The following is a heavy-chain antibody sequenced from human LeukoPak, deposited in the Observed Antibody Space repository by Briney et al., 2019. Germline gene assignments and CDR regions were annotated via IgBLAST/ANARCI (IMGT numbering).Heavy chain of an antibody. CDR3: ARSNYYGSGSYYNDY. J-gene: IGHJ4*02. Sequence: ASVKVSCKASGYTFTSYYMHWVRQAPGQGLEWMGIINPSGGSTSYAQKLQGRVTMTRDMSTSTVYMELSSLRSEDTAVYYCARSNYYGSGSYYNDYWGQGTLVTVSS. CDR1: GYTFTSYY. V-gene: IGHV1-46*01. D-gene: IGHD3-10*01. CDR2: INPSGGST.